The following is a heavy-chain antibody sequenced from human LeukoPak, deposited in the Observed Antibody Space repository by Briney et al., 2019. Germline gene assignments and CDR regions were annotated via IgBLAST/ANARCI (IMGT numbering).Heavy chain of an antibody. CDR1: GGSISNYY. CDR2: IHESGST. D-gene: IGHD5-24*01. CDR3: ARLDAAAGRYLQFFY. J-gene: IGHJ4*02. Sequence: SETLSLTCTVSGGSISNYYWSWIRQSPEKGLEWIGYIHESGSTNYNPSLKSRVTISVDTSKNQFSLKLSSVTAADTAVYYCARLDAAAGRYLQFFYWGQGTLVIVSS. V-gene: IGHV4-59*08.